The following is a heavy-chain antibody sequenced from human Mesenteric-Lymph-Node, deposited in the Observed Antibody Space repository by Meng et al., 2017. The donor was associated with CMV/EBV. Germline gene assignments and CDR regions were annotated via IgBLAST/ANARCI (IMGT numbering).Heavy chain of an antibody. D-gene: IGHD3-10*01. CDR1: GFTFSSYS. CDR2: ISSSSSYI. J-gene: IGHJ6*02. Sequence: LSLTCAASGFTFSSYSMNWVRQAPGKGLEWVSSISSSSSYIYYADSVKGRFTISRDNAKNSLYLQMNSLRAEDTAVYYCARGKDILVWFGESRYYGMDVWGQGTTVTVSS. CDR3: ARGKDILVWFGESRYYGMDV. V-gene: IGHV3-21*01.